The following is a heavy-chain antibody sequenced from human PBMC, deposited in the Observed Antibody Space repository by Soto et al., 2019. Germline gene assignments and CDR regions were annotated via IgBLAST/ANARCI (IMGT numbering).Heavy chain of an antibody. CDR2: MNPNSGNT. CDR3: ASLRNLYDYSNYERLYYGMDV. CDR1: GYTFTSYD. Sequence: QVQLVQSGAEVKKPGASVKVSCKASGYTFTSYDINWVRQATGQGLEWMGWMNPNSGNTGYAQKFQGRVTMTRNTSISTAYMELSSLRSEDTAVYYCASLRNLYDYSNYERLYYGMDVWGQGTTVTVSS. D-gene: IGHD4-4*01. J-gene: IGHJ6*02. V-gene: IGHV1-8*01.